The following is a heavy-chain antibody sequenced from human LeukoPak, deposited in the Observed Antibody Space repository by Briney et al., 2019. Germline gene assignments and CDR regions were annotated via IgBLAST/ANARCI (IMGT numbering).Heavy chain of an antibody. CDR2: ISSANSHI. J-gene: IGHJ3*02. D-gene: IGHD6-19*01. Sequence: GGSLRLSCAASGFTVSSNYMSWVRQAPGKGLEWVSYISSANSHIYYADSVKGRFIISRDNAKNSLYLQMNSLRAEDTAVYYCAKEIAVAGTAGPYDAFDIWGQGTMVTVSS. CDR3: AKEIAVAGTAGPYDAFDI. V-gene: IGHV3-21*01. CDR1: GFTVSSNY.